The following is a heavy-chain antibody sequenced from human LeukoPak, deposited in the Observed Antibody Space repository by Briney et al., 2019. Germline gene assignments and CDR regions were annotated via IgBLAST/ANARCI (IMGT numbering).Heavy chain of an antibody. Sequence: GGSLRLSCAASGFIFRNYAMSWVRQAPGKGLEWVSAITDSGDTTYYADSVKGRFTISRDNSKNTLYVEMNTRRAEDTAVYCCAKWGDYDILTGYYVSDFWGQGTLVTVSS. V-gene: IGHV3-23*01. D-gene: IGHD3-9*01. CDR2: ITDSGDTT. CDR3: AKWGDYDILTGYYVSDF. J-gene: IGHJ4*02. CDR1: GFIFRNYA.